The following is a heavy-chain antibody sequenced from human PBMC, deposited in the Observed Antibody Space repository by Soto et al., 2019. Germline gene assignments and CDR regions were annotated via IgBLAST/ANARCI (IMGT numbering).Heavy chain of an antibody. CDR1: RDSFNSRG. V-gene: IGHV1-18*04. Sequence: ASANASSDTSRDSFNSRGIISPRQALGQGREWMGRISAYNGNTNYGQKLQCRVTMTTGTSTRTAYMELRSLRSDDTAVYYCARYYDSSGCSWFDPWGQGTGDTGTS. D-gene: IGHD3-22*01. J-gene: IGHJ5*02. CDR3: ARYYDSSGCSWFDP. CDR2: ISAYNGNT.